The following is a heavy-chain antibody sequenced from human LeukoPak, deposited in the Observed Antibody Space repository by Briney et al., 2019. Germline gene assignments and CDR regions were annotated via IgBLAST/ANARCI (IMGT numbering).Heavy chain of an antibody. J-gene: IGHJ5*02. CDR3: ARGIAAAGNPNWFDP. Sequence: PGGSLRLSCAGTGFTFSNYAMHWVRQAPDKGLQWVAVIWYDGSKKYYADSVEGRFTISRDNSGNTVYLQMNSLRVEDTALYYCARGIAAAGNPNWFDPWGQGTLVTVSS. V-gene: IGHV3-33*01. CDR1: GFTFSNYA. CDR2: IWYDGSKK. D-gene: IGHD6-13*01.